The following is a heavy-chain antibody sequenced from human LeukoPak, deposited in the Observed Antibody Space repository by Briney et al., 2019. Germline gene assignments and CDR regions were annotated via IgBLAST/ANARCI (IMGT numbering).Heavy chain of an antibody. CDR2: FYTSGST. J-gene: IGHJ2*01. V-gene: IGHV4-61*02. CDR1: GGSISSGSYS. CDR3: ARVDQGQSYWYFDL. Sequence: SETLSLTCTVSGGSISSGSYSWSWIRQPAGKGLEWIGRFYTSGSTNYNPSLKSRVTISVDSSKNQFSLKLSSVTAADTAVYYCARVDQGQSYWYFDLWGRGTLVTVSS.